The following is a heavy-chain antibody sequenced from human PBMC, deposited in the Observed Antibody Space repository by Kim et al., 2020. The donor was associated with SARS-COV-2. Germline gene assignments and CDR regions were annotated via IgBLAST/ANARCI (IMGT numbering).Heavy chain of an antibody. Sequence: SVKGRFTISRDNSKNTLYLQMNSLRAEDTAVYYCARVHDEVIIFGNWFDPWGQGTLVTVSS. J-gene: IGHJ5*02. D-gene: IGHD3-3*01. V-gene: IGHV3-30*01. CDR3: ARVHDEVIIFGNWFDP.